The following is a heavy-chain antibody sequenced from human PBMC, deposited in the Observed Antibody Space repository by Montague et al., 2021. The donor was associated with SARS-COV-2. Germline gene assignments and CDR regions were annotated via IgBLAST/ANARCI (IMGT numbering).Heavy chain of an antibody. D-gene: IGHD1-26*01. CDR2: ISYDGSNK. CDR1: GFTFSSYG. Sequence: SLRLSCAASGFTFSSYGMHWVRQAPGKGLEWVAVISYDGSNKYYADSVKGRFTISRDNSKNTLYLQMNSLRAEDTAVYYCAKPYSGSYRSWFDPWGQGALVTVSS. J-gene: IGHJ5*02. CDR3: AKPYSGSYRSWFDP. V-gene: IGHV3-30*18.